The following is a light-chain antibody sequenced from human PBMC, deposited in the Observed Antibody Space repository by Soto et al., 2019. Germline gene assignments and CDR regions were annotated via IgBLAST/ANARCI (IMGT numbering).Light chain of an antibody. V-gene: IGKV3D-15*01. Sequence: EIVMTQSPATLSVSPGARATLSCRASQSVSRNLAWYQQKPGQAPRLLIYGASTRATGIPARFSGSGSGTEFTLTISSLQSEDSAVYYCQQFNNWPPWTFGQGTKVEIK. CDR2: GAS. CDR3: QQFNNWPPWT. J-gene: IGKJ1*01. CDR1: QSVSRN.